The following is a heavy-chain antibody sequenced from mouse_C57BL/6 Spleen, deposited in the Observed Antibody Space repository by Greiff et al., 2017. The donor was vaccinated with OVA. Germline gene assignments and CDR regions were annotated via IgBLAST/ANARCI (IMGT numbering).Heavy chain of an antibody. D-gene: IGHD2-1*01. Sequence: VQLQQPGAELVRPGSSVKLSCKASGYTFTSYWMDWVKQRPGQGLEWIGNIYPSDSETHYNQKFKDKATLTVDKSSSTAYMQLSSLTSEDSAVYYCARDGNLLGAMDYWGQGTSVTVSS. CDR1: GYTFTSYW. CDR3: ARDGNLLGAMDY. CDR2: IYPSDSET. V-gene: IGHV1-61*01. J-gene: IGHJ4*01.